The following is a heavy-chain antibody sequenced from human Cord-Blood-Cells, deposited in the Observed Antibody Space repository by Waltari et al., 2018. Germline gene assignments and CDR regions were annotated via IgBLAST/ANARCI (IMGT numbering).Heavy chain of an antibody. D-gene: IGHD6-19*01. CDR1: GFTFRSYG. CDR3: AKEWLGNWYFDL. Sequence: QVQLVESGGGVVQPGRSLRLSCAASGFTFRSYGMHWVRQAPGKGLELVAVIAYDGSNKYYADSLKGRFTISRDNSKNTLYLQMNSLRAEDTAVYYCAKEWLGNWYFDLWGRGTLVTVSS. J-gene: IGHJ2*01. CDR2: IAYDGSNK. V-gene: IGHV3-30*18.